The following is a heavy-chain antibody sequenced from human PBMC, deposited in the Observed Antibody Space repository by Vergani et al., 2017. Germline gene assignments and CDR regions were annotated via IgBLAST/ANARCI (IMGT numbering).Heavy chain of an antibody. V-gene: IGHV3-48*01. Sequence: EVQLVESGGGLVQPGGSLRLSCAASGFTFSSYAMSWVRQAPGKGLEWVSYISSSSSTIYYADSVKGRFTISRDNAKNSLYLQMNSLRAEDTAVYYCARGGKWFGELPMGYGMDVWGQGTTVTVSS. CDR1: GFTFSSYA. CDR3: ARGGKWFGELPMGYGMDV. CDR2: ISSSSSTI. J-gene: IGHJ6*02. D-gene: IGHD3-10*01.